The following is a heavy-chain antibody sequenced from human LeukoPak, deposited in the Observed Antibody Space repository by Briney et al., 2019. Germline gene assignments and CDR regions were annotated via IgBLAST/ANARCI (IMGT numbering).Heavy chain of an antibody. Sequence: PSETLSLTCTVSGGSISSYYWSWIRQPPGKGLEWIGYIYYSGSTNYNPSLKSRVTISVETSKNQFSLKLSSVTAADTAVYYCARVGGNYDFWTWGQGTMVTVSS. J-gene: IGHJ3*01. CDR3: ARVGGNYDFWT. D-gene: IGHD3-3*01. V-gene: IGHV4-59*01. CDR1: GGSISSYY. CDR2: IYYSGST.